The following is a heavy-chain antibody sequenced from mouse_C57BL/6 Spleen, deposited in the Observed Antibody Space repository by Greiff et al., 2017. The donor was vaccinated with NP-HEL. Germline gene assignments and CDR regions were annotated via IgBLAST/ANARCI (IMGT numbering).Heavy chain of an antibody. D-gene: IGHD3-2*02. CDR1: GYTFTSYW. CDR2: IDPSDSYT. CDR3: ARMTAQASWFAY. Sequence: QVQLQQPGAELVRPGTSVKLSCKASGYTFTSYWMYWVKQRPGQGLEWIGVIDPSDSYTNYNQKFKGKATLTVDTSSSTAYMQLSSLTSEDSAVYYCARMTAQASWFAYWGQGTLVTVSA. V-gene: IGHV1-59*01. J-gene: IGHJ3*01.